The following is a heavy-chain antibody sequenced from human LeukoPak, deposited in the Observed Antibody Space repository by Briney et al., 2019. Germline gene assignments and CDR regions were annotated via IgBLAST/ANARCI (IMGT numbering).Heavy chain of an antibody. Sequence: SETLSLTCTVSGGSISSGGYYWSWIRQHPGKGLEWIGYIYYSGSTYYNPSLKSRVTISVDTSKNQFSLKLSSVTAADTAVYYCARVGGSYIPLHCSSTSCSPTHWFDPWGQGTLVTVSS. D-gene: IGHD2-2*01. CDR1: GGSISSGGYY. J-gene: IGHJ5*02. V-gene: IGHV4-31*03. CDR3: ARVGGSYIPLHCSSTSCSPTHWFDP. CDR2: IYYSGST.